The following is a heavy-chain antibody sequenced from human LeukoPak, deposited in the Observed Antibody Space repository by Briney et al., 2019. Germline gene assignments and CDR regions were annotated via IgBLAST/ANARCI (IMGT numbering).Heavy chain of an antibody. V-gene: IGHV3-48*01. Sequence: GGSLRLSCAASGFTFSNYGMNWVRQAPGKGLECVSYISSCSSTIYYADSVKGRFTISRDNAKNLLYLQMNSLRAEDTAVYYCARDYYDSSGDYWGQGTLVTVSS. CDR3: ARDYYDSSGDY. J-gene: IGHJ4*02. CDR1: GFTFSNYG. D-gene: IGHD3-22*01. CDR2: ISSCSSTI.